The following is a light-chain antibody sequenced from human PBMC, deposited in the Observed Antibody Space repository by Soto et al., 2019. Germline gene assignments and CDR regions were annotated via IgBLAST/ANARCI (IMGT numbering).Light chain of an antibody. CDR1: GSNIGAGYD. CDR2: QNN. Sequence: QSVLTQPPSVSGAPGQRVSISCTGSGSNIGAGYDVHWYEHLPGTAPKLLIYQNNNRPSGVPDRFSGSKSGTSASLAITGLQAEDEADYYCQSYDSSLSAVVFGGGTKLTVL. J-gene: IGLJ2*01. V-gene: IGLV1-40*01. CDR3: QSYDSSLSAVV.